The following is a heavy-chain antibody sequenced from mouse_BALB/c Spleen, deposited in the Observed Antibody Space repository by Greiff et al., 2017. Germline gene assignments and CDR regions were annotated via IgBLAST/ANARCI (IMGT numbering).Heavy chain of an antibody. J-gene: IGHJ4*01. V-gene: IGHV5-17*02. CDR3: ARELRLRLDY. D-gene: IGHD1-2*01. CDR1: GFTFSSFG. CDR2: ISSGSSTI. Sequence: EVQLVESGGGLVQPGGSRKLSCAASGFTFSSFGMHWVRQAPEKGLEWVAYISSGSSTIYYADTVKGRFTISRDNPKNTLFLQMTSLRSEDTDMYYCARELRLRLDYWGQGTSVTVSS.